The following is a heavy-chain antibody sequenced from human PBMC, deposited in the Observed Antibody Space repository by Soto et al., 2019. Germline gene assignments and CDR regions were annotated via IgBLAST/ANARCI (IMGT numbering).Heavy chain of an antibody. D-gene: IGHD6-13*01. Sequence: QAQLVGSGGGVVQPGRSLRLSCAASGFTFNNFAMHWVRQAPGKGLEWVAVISYDGGDKYYADSVKGRFTISRDNSKNTLYLQMNGLRAEDTAVYYCARDLSTGAADYYFDYWGQGALVTVSS. CDR2: ISYDGGDK. CDR1: GFTFNNFA. CDR3: ARDLSTGAADYYFDY. V-gene: IGHV3-30*03. J-gene: IGHJ4*02.